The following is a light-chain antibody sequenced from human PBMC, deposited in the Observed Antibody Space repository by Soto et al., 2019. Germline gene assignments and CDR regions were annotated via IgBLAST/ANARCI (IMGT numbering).Light chain of an antibody. CDR2: SVS. CDR1: QGINNC. CDR3: LKYNSAPRT. Sequence: DIQMTQSPSSLSASVGDRVTITCRASQGINNCLAWSQQKPGKVPKVMIYSVSTLQSGLPSRFGGSGSGTDFTLTISSLQPENVAAYYCLKYNSAPRTFGQGTRVEIK. V-gene: IGKV1-27*01. J-gene: IGKJ1*01.